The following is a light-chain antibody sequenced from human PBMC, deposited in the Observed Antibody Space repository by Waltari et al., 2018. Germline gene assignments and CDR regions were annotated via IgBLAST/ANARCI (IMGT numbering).Light chain of an antibody. V-gene: IGLV2-14*01. CDR3: SSPSTNNIVV. CDR1: SGDIGGSDF. CDR2: DVN. J-gene: IGLJ2*01. Sequence: QSALTQPASVSASPGQSITISCTGTSGDIGGSDFVSWYQHHPGRAPKVLIFDVNHRPSGISDRFSGSKPGNTASLTISGLQTEDDADYFCSSPSTNNIVVFGGGTKVTVL.